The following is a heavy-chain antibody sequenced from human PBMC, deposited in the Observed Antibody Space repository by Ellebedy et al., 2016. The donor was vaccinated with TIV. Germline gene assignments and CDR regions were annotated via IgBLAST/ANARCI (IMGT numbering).Heavy chain of an antibody. J-gene: IGHJ3*01. D-gene: IGHD5/OR15-5a*01. Sequence: GESLKISCAASGFTFSSYWMSWVRQAPGKGLEWVAVVSYDGRHEHSADSVKGRFTASRDNSANTVYLQMNSLRIEDTAVYYCVREYSLLLVSGSRLDAFDVWGQGTTVTVSS. CDR2: VSYDGRHE. V-gene: IGHV3-30*03. CDR3: VREYSLLLVSGSRLDAFDV. CDR1: GFTFSSYW.